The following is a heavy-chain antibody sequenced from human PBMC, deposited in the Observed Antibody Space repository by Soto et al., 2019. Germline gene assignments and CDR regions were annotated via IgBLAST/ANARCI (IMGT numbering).Heavy chain of an antibody. J-gene: IGHJ6*04. CDR2: ISGYDGDT. Sequence: SVKVSCKTSGYPFTTYGISWVRQAPGQGLEWMGWISGYDGDTTNVQRLQGRVTLTTDASTSTAYMELRNLRPDDTAVYYCARDWGGRNFRFCGKGTRFTLSS. CDR3: ARDWGGRNFRF. D-gene: IGHD3-16*01. V-gene: IGHV1-18*04. CDR1: GYPFTTYG.